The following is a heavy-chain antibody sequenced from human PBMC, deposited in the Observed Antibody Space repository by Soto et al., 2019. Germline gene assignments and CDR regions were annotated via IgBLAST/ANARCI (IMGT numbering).Heavy chain of an antibody. CDR1: GFTFSSHA. D-gene: IGHD4-17*01. CDR2: IRGSGSST. V-gene: IGHV3-23*01. Sequence: GGSLRLSCAASGFTFSSHALSWVRQAPGQGLEWVSSIRGSGSSTYYADSVKGRFTISRDNSNNTLYLQMNSLSAEDTALYFCAKLASDSGDYGGFDYWGQGTPVTVPQ. J-gene: IGHJ4*02. CDR3: AKLASDSGDYGGFDY.